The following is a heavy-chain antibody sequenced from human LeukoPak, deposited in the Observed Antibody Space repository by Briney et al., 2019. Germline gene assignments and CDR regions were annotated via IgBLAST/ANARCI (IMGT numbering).Heavy chain of an antibody. J-gene: IGHJ4*02. D-gene: IGHD5-12*01. CDR2: ISYDGSNK. V-gene: IGHV3-30*18. Sequence: GRSLRLSCAASGFTFSSYGMHWVRQAPGKGLGWVAVISYDGSNKYHADSVKGRFTISRDNSKNTLYLQMNSLRAEDTAVYYCAKDLSGYDYMGPVDYWGQGTLVTVSS. CDR1: GFTFSSYG. CDR3: AKDLSGYDYMGPVDY.